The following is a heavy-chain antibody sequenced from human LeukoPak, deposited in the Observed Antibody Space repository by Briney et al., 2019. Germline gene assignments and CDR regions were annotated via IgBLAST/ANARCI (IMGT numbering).Heavy chain of an antibody. D-gene: IGHD1-26*01. J-gene: IGHJ6*03. Sequence: ASVKVSCKASGYTFTGYYMHWVRQAPGQGLEWMGWINPNTGGTKYAQKFQGRVTMTRDTSISTAYMELSRLRSDDTAVYYCARAGGELLLLSYYYYMDVWGKGTTVTVSS. V-gene: IGHV1-2*02. CDR1: GYTFTGYY. CDR3: ARAGGELLLLSYYYYMDV. CDR2: INPNTGGT.